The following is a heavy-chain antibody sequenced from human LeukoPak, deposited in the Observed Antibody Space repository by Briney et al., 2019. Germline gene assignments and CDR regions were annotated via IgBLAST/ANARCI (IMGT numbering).Heavy chain of an antibody. V-gene: IGHV3-23*01. D-gene: IGHD3-3*01. CDR1: GFTFSSYA. J-gene: IGHJ4*02. CDR2: ISGSGSST. Sequence: GGSLRLSCAASGFTFSSYAMTWVRQAPGKGLEWVSGISGSGSSTYYADSVKGRFTISRDNSKNTLYLQMNSLRAEDTAVYYCAKTPLRFLEWLLGDWGQGTLVTVSS. CDR3: AKTPLRFLEWLLGD.